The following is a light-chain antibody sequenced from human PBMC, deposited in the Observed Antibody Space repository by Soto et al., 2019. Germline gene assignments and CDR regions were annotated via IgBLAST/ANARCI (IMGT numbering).Light chain of an antibody. J-gene: IGKJ5*01. Sequence: EIVLTQPPVTLSLSSGEKGTLSCRASQSVRNNCLAWYQHKPGQAPRLLISGASNRATGIPDRFSGSGSGTDFTLTISRLEPEDFALYYCQQYGGSPMTFGQGTRLEIK. V-gene: IGKV3-20*01. CDR1: QSVRNNC. CDR2: GAS. CDR3: QQYGGSPMT.